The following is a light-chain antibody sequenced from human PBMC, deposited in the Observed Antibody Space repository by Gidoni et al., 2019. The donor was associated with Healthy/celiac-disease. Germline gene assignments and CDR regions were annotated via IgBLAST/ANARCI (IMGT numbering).Light chain of an antibody. CDR2: DAS. CDR3: QQRSNWPPLT. V-gene: IGKV3-11*01. J-gene: IGKJ4*01. CDR1: QSVSSY. Sequence: EIVVTQSPATLSLSPGERATLSCRASQSVSSYLAWYQQKPVQAPRLLIYDASNRATGIPARFSGSGSGTDFTLTISSLEPEDFAVYYCQQRSNWPPLTFGGGTKVEIK.